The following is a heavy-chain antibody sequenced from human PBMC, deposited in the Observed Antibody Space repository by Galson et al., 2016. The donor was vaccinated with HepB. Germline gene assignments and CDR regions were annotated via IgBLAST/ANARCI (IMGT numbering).Heavy chain of an antibody. CDR1: GYSFTNYW. Sequence: QSGAEVTKPGESLRISCKGSGYSFTNYWISWVRQMPGKGLEWMGRIDPTDSYTNSSPSFEGHVTISADKSISTAYLQWGSLKASATAIYYCARGYNWFDPWGQGTLVTVSS. J-gene: IGHJ5*02. CDR2: IDPTDSYT. V-gene: IGHV5-10-1*01. CDR3: ARGYNWFDP.